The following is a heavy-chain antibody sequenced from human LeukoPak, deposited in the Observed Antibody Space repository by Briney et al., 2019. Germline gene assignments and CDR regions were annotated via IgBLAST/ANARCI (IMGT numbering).Heavy chain of an antibody. CDR2: ISYDGSNK. J-gene: IGHJ3*02. Sequence: GGSLRLSCAASGFTFSSYAMHWVRQAPGKGLEWVAVISYDGSNKYYADSVKGRFTISRDNSKNTLYLQMNSLRAEDAAVYYCARGGPFLAGYCSSTSCPDAFDIWGQGTMVTVSS. CDR1: GFTFSSYA. V-gene: IGHV3-30-3*01. CDR3: ARGGPFLAGYCSSTSCPDAFDI. D-gene: IGHD2-2*03.